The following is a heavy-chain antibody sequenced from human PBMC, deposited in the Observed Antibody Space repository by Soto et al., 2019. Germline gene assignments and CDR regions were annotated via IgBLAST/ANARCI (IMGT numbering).Heavy chain of an antibody. Sequence: QVQLQQWGAGLLKPSETLSLTCAVYGGSFSGYYWSWIRQPPGKGLEWIGEINHSGSTNYNPSLKSGDTITVDTSKNQFPLKLSSVTAADTAVDFCARYVWGSYRLLDYWGQGTLVTVSS. CDR2: INHSGST. D-gene: IGHD3-16*02. J-gene: IGHJ4*02. CDR3: ARYVWGSYRLLDY. V-gene: IGHV4-34*01. CDR1: GGSFSGYY.